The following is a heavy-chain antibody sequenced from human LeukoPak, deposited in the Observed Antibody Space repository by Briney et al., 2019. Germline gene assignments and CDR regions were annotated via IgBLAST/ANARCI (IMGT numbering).Heavy chain of an antibody. V-gene: IGHV3-7*01. D-gene: IGHD5-18*01. Sequence: PGGSLRLSCAASGFTFSSYWMSWVRQAPGRGLEWVANIKQDGSEKYYVDSVKGRFTISRDNAKNSLYLQMNSLRAEDTAVYYCAKDLRGYSYAYAGDFDYWGQGTLVIVSS. CDR3: AKDLRGYSYAYAGDFDY. CDR2: IKQDGSEK. J-gene: IGHJ4*02. CDR1: GFTFSSYW.